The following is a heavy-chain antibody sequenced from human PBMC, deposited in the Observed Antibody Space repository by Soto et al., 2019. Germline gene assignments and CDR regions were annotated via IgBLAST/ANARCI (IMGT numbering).Heavy chain of an antibody. CDR2: LNSDGSSK. CDR3: ARGLKNYYAMDV. J-gene: IGHJ6*01. D-gene: IGHD3-16*01. CDR1: GFTFNSYW. Sequence: EVQLVESGGGLVQPGGSLRLSCAASGFTFNSYWMHWVRQAPGKGLVWVSRLNSDGSSKYYGDSMKGRFTISRDNAENTLYLQMNSLRDEGTAVYFCARGLKNYYAMDVWGPGATFTVSS. V-gene: IGHV3-74*01.